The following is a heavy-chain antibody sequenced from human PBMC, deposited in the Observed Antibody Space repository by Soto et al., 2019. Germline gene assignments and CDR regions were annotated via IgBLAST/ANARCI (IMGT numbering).Heavy chain of an antibody. J-gene: IGHJ6*02. CDR2: IYSNGDT. D-gene: IGHD6-6*01. CDR1: SDSMNSGGYY. V-gene: IGHV4-31*03. Sequence: SETLSLTCSVSSDSMNSGGYYWSWIRQHPGKGLEWIGYIYSNGDTYYNPSLKRRVTITVDTSNNQFSLILTSVTAADTAVYYCARRGSSSSGYYYYAMDVWGQGTTVTVSS. CDR3: ARRGSSSSGYYYYAMDV.